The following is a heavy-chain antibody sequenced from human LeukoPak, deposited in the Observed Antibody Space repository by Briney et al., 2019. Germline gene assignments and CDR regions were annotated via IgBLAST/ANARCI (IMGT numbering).Heavy chain of an antibody. J-gene: IGHJ4*02. V-gene: IGHV4-59*11. CDR3: AGIWYSSGYYFDY. CDR2: IYDTGTT. CDR1: GDSISSHY. D-gene: IGHD6-19*01. Sequence: SETLSLTCTVSGDSISSHYWSWIRQHPGEGLEWIAYIYDTGTTVSNPSLKSRVSMSLDRSKNEFSLQLTSVTAADTAVYYCAGIWYSSGYYFDYWGQGTLVTVSS.